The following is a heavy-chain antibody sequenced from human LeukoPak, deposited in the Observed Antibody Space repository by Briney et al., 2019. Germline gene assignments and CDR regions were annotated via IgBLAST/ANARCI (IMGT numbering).Heavy chain of an antibody. D-gene: IGHD6-13*01. CDR2: INHSGST. CDR3: ARGSRRGTLYMGSSWYFWFDP. Sequence: SETLSLTCAVYGGSFSGYYWSWIRQPPGKGLEWIGEINHSGSTNYNPFLKSRVTISVDTSKNQFSLKLSSVTAADTAVYYCARGSRRGTLYMGSSWYFWFDPWGQGTLVTVSS. V-gene: IGHV4-34*01. J-gene: IGHJ5*02. CDR1: GGSFSGYY.